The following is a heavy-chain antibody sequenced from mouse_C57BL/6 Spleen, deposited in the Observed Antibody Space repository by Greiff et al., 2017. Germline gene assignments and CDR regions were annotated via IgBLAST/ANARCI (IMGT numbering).Heavy chain of an antibody. Sequence: QVQLQQSGAELVRPGTSVKVSCKASGYAFTNYLIEWVKQRPGQGLEWIGVINPGSGCTNYNEKFKGKATLTADKSSSTAYLQLSSLTSEDSAVYFCARFDSSNYAMDYWGQGTSVTVSS. CDR3: ARFDSSNYAMDY. J-gene: IGHJ4*01. CDR2: INPGSGCT. CDR1: GYAFTNYL. D-gene: IGHD3-2*01. V-gene: IGHV1-54*01.